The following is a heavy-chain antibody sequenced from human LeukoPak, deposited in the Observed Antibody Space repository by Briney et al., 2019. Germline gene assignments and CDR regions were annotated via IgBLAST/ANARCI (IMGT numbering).Heavy chain of an antibody. CDR3: AKDRGRYFDWLYDF. Sequence: GGSLRLSCAASGFTFSSYAMTWVRQAPGKGLEWVSGISGNGGTTYYADSVKGRFTISRDNSKNTLYLLMSSLRAEDTAAYYCAKDRGRYFDWLYDFWGQGTLVTVSS. J-gene: IGHJ4*02. D-gene: IGHD3-9*01. CDR1: GFTFSSYA. CDR2: ISGNGGTT. V-gene: IGHV3-23*01.